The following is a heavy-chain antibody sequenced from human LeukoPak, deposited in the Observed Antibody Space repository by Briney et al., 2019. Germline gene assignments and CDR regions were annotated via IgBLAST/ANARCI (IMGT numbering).Heavy chain of an antibody. CDR3: ATESSGWPPGAFDI. CDR1: GYTLTELS. V-gene: IGHV1-24*01. J-gene: IGHJ3*02. Sequence: ASVKVSCKVSGYTLTELSMCWVRQAPGKGLEWMGGFDPEDGETIYAQKFQGRVTMTEDTSTDTAYMELSSLRSEDTAVYYCATESSGWPPGAFDIWGQGTMVTVSS. CDR2: FDPEDGET. D-gene: IGHD6-19*01.